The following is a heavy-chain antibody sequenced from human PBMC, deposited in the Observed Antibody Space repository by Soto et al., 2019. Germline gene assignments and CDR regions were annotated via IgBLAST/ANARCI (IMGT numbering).Heavy chain of an antibody. CDR1: GGTFSSYA. CDR2: IIPIFGTA. CDR3: AREHIAARDWFDP. J-gene: IGHJ5*02. D-gene: IGHD6-6*01. V-gene: IGHV1-69*13. Sequence: ASVKVSCKASGGTFSSYAISWVRQAPGQGLEWMGGIIPIFGTANYAQKFQGRVTITADESTSTAYMELSSLRSEDTAVYYCAREHIAARDWFDPWGQGTLVTVSS.